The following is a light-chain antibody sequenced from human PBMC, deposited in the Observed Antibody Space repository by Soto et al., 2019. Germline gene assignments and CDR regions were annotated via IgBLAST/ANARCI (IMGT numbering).Light chain of an antibody. CDR1: QSINAW. CDR2: DVS. CDR3: QQYHRYST. Sequence: DIQMTQSPSTLSASVGDRVTITCRASQSINAWFAWYQQKPGKAPKLLIYDVSTLDSGVPSRFSGSASGTEFTLTISSLESDDFATYYCQQYHRYSTFGQGTKVDIK. J-gene: IGKJ1*01. V-gene: IGKV1-5*01.